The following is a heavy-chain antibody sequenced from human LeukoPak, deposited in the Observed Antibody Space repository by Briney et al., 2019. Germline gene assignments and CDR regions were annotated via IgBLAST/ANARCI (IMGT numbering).Heavy chain of an antibody. J-gene: IGHJ3*01. CDR1: GYILTGFY. V-gene: IGHV1-2*04. CDR2: INPNSGGT. Sequence: ASVNLSCKVSGYILTGFYMHWVRHPPRQGLEWMGWINPNSGGTNYEEQFQRWVTMTRSASITTACMVLSRLRSDDTAVYYCARGASGWDAFDLWGQGTMVTVSS. CDR3: ARGASGWDAFDL. D-gene: IGHD6-19*01.